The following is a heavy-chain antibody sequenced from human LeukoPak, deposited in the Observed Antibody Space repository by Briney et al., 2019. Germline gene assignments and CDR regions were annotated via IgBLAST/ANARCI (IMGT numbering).Heavy chain of an antibody. CDR2: IIGSSGDT. CDR1: GFSFSNFA. D-gene: IGHD5-12*01. Sequence: PGASLRLSCAASGFSFSNFAMSWVRQAPGKGLESVSLIIGSSGDTFYADSVKGRFTISRDNSKNRLYLQMNSLRAEDTALYYCAKGAYDYIEMGYFDYWGQGTLVTVSS. CDR3: AKGAYDYIEMGYFDY. J-gene: IGHJ4*02. V-gene: IGHV3-23*01.